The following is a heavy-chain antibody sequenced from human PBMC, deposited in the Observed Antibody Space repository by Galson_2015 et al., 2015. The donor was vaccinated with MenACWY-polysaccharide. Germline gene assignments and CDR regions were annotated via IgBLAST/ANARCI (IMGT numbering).Heavy chain of an antibody. D-gene: IGHD3-22*01. V-gene: IGHV4-34*01. CDR1: GGSFSGYY. Sequence: SLTCAFYGGSFSGYYWSWIRQPPGKGLEWIGEINHSGSTNYNPSLKSRVTISVDTSKNQFSLKLSSVTAADTAVYYCAHLAYCDSSGYYYYGMDVWGQGTTVTVSS. J-gene: IGHJ6*02. CDR2: INHSGST. CDR3: AHLAYCDSSGYYYYGMDV.